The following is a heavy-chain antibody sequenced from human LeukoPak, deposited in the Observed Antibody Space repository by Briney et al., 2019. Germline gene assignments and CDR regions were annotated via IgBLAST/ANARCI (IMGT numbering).Heavy chain of an antibody. CDR2: FYFSGSS. V-gene: IGHV4-4*07. Sequence: SETLSLTCSVSSDSINGYYWSWIRQSAGKGLEWLGRFYFSGSSDYNPSLKSRVSMSIDTSQNHFYLRLTSVTAADTGVYFCAREVNEKHDAFDMWGQGTMVAVSS. D-gene: IGHD2-8*01. CDR3: AREVNEKHDAFDM. CDR1: SDSINGYY. J-gene: IGHJ3*02.